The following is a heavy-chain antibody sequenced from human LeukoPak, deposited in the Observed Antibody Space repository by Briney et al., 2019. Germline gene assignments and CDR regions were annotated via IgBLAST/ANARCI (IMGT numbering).Heavy chain of an antibody. Sequence: GRSLRLSCAASGFTFSSYAMHWVRQAPGKGLEWVAVISYDGSNKYYADSVKGRFTISRDNSKNTLYLQMNSLRAEDTAVYYCARDGYDFWSGYAGNFDYWGQGTLVTVSS. V-gene: IGHV3-30*04. CDR1: GFTFSSYA. CDR2: ISYDGSNK. J-gene: IGHJ4*02. D-gene: IGHD3-3*01. CDR3: ARDGYDFWSGYAGNFDY.